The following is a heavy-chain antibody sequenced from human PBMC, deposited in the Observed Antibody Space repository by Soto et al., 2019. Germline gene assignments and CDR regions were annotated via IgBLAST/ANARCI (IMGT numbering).Heavy chain of an antibody. D-gene: IGHD6-13*01. CDR3: AKDRGRATAGEYYYYGMDV. J-gene: IGHJ6*02. CDR2: INPSGGST. CDR1: GYTFTSYY. Sequence: ASVKVSCKASGYTFTSYYIHWVRQAPGQGLEWMGMINPSGGSTDYAQNVQGRVTMTRDPYTSTVYMELSSLRSDDTAVYYCAKDRGRATAGEYYYYGMDVWGQGNTVTVSS. V-gene: IGHV1-46*01.